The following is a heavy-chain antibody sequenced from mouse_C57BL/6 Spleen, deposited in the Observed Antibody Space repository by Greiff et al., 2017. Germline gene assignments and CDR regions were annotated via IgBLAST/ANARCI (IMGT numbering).Heavy chain of an antibody. CDR2: INPSNGGT. V-gene: IGHV1-53*01. J-gene: IGHJ3*01. Sequence: QVHVKQPGTELVKPGASVKLSCKASGYTFTSYWMHWVKQRPGQGLEWIGNINPSNGGTNYNEKFKSKATLTVYKSSSTAYMQRSSLPSEDSAVYCCARWGGPTGFAYWGQGTLVTVSA. CDR1: GYTFTSYW. CDR3: ARWGGPTGFAY.